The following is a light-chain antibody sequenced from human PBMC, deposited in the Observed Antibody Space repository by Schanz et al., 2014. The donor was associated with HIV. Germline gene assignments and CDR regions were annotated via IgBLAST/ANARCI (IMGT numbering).Light chain of an antibody. V-gene: IGLV2-14*03. CDR1: SSDVGGYNY. CDR2: DVS. J-gene: IGLJ3*02. Sequence: QSALTQPASVSGSPGQSIAISCTGTSSDVGGYNYVSWYQQHPNKAPKLIIYDVSNRPSGVPDRFSGSKSGNTASLTVSGLQAEDEADYYCQSYDSSLSGSKVFGGGTKLTVL. CDR3: QSYDSSLSGSKV.